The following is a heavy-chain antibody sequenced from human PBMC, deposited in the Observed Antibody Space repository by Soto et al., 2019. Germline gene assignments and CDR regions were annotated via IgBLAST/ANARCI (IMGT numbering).Heavy chain of an antibody. V-gene: IGHV1-3*01. CDR1: GCTFTSYA. J-gene: IGHJ2*01. CDR2: INAGNGNT. CDR3: ARGGSLYWYFDL. Sequence: ASVKVSCKASGCTFTSYAMHWVRQAPGQRLEWMGWINAGNGNTKYSQKFQGRVTITRDTSASTAYMELSSLRSEDTAVYYCARGGSLYWYFDLWGRGTLVTVSS. D-gene: IGHD1-26*01.